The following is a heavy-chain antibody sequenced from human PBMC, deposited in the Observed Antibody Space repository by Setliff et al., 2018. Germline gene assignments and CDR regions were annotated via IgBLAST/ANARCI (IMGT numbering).Heavy chain of an antibody. Sequence: KSSETLSLTCTVSGDSMTSDYWNWIRQSPGKGLEWIGYVYYGGLTNYNPALQGRLTISIDTSRNQFSLTLTSVTSADTAVYYCARDKSPHGMDVWGQGTTVTVSS. V-gene: IGHV4-59*01. CDR1: GDSMTSDY. CDR2: VYYGGLT. CDR3: ARDKSPHGMDV. J-gene: IGHJ6*02.